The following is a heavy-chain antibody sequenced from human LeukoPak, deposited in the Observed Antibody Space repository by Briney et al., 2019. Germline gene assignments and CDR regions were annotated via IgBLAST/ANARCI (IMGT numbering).Heavy chain of an antibody. J-gene: IGHJ5*02. CDR2: ISGSGGST. Sequence: GGSLRLSCAASGFTFSSYAMSWVRQAPGRGLEWVSAISGSGGSTYYADSVKGRFTISRDNSKNTLYLQVNSLRAEDTAVYYCAKSGTRLWFGEYSTWFDPWGQGTLVTVSS. CDR1: GFTFSSYA. CDR3: AKSGTRLWFGEYSTWFDP. V-gene: IGHV3-23*01. D-gene: IGHD3-10*01.